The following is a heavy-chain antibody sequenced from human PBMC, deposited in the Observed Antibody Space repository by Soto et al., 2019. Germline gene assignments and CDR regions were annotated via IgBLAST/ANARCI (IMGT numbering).Heavy chain of an antibody. CDR1: GFSFSGSA. CDR3: TRWNEQNYYDSSGYRGDFDY. Sequence: EVQVVESGGGLVQPGGSLKLSCAASGFSFSGSAMHWVRQASGKGLEWVGRIRSKANSYATEYAASVKGRFTISRDDSKNTAYLQMNSLKTEDTAVYYCTRWNEQNYYDSSGYRGDFDYWGQGTLVTVSS. CDR2: IRSKANSYAT. D-gene: IGHD3-22*01. J-gene: IGHJ4*02. V-gene: IGHV3-73*02.